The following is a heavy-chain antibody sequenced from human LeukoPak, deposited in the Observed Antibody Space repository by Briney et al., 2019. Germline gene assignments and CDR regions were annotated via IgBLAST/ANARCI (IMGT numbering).Heavy chain of an antibody. D-gene: IGHD2-21*02. V-gene: IGHV3-23*01. J-gene: IGHJ3*02. CDR1: GLTLSTYG. CDR2: LHGVGGGT. Sequence: EGSLRLSCAGSGLTLSTYGMTWVRQSPGRGLEWVSSLHGVGGGTFYADSVKGRFTISRDDSKNTLYLQMNSLRAEDTAIYYCAKDPNGDYIGAFDNWGQGTMVTVSS. CDR3: AKDPNGDYIGAFDN.